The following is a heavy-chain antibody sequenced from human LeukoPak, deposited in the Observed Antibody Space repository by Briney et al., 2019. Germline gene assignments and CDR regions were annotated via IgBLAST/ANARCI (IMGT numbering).Heavy chain of an antibody. J-gene: IGHJ4*02. V-gene: IGHV3-66*02. D-gene: IGHD4/OR15-4a*01. CDR2: VYSGGST. CDR3: AREGANSGGFFDY. CDR1: GFTVSRNY. Sequence: GGPLRLSCAASGFTVSRNYMSWLPQAPGKALEGVSVVYSGGSTYYLDSVKGRFTISRDNSKNTLYLQMNSLRAEDTAVYYCAREGANSGGFFDYWGQGTLVTVSS.